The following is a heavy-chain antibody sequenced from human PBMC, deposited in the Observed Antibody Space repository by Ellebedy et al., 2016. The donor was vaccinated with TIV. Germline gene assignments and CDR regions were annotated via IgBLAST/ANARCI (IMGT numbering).Heavy chain of an antibody. CDR3: ARLRDALADELDY. Sequence: GESLKISXHTSGYTFSNQWIAWVRQQHGKGLEWVGFVYPGDSDARYSPSFQGQVTISSDKSISTAYLQWSGLKASDTAVYYCARLRDALADELDYWGQGTLVTVSS. V-gene: IGHV5-51*01. CDR1: GYTFSNQW. CDR2: VYPGDSDA. J-gene: IGHJ4*02. D-gene: IGHD6-19*01.